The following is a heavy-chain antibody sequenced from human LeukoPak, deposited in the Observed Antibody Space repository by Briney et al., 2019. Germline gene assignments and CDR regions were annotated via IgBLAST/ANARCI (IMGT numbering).Heavy chain of an antibody. D-gene: IGHD6-13*01. CDR2: ISGSGGST. CDR1: GFTFSSYA. Sequence: GGSLRLSCAASGFTFSSYAMSWVRQAPGKGLEWVSAISGSGGSTYYADSVKGRFTISRDNSKNTLYLQMNSLRAEDTAVYYCAKGQQQLVRGDWFDPWGQGTLVTVSS. CDR3: AKGQQQLVRGDWFDP. J-gene: IGHJ5*02. V-gene: IGHV3-23*01.